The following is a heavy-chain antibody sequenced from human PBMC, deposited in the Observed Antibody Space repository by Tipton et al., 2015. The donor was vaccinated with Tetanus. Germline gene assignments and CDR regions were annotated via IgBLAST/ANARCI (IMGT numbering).Heavy chain of an antibody. Sequence: TLSLTCTVSGGSTHSYYWSWIRQSAGKGLEWIGRIYSGGSTNYNPSLKSRVTMSMDTPKNQLSLKLNSVTVADTAVYFCARVLRYPNRGGGDDALDIGGQGKKVTFS. V-gene: IGHV4-4*07. CDR2: IYSGGST. CDR3: ARVLRYPNRGGGDDALDI. CDR1: GGSTHSYY. J-gene: IGHJ3*02. D-gene: IGHD3-16*01.